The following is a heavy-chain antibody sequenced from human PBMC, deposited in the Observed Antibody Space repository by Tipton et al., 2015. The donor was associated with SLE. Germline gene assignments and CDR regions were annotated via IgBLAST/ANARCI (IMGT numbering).Heavy chain of an antibody. J-gene: IGHJ6*02. CDR3: ARASIAVAGAIWYYYGMDV. V-gene: IGHV4-61*09. Sequence: TLSLTCTVSGGSLSRGSYYWSWIRQPAGKGLEGIGHIYTSGGTNYNPSLKSRVTISVDTSKNQFSLKLSSVTAADTAVYYCARASIAVAGAIWYYYGMDVWGQGTTVTVSS. CDR2: IYTSGGT. CDR1: GGSLSRGSYY. D-gene: IGHD6-19*01.